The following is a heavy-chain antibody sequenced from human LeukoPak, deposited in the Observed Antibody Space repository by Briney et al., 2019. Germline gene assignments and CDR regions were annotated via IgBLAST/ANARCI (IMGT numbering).Heavy chain of an antibody. CDR2: IHRNDDGT. V-gene: IGHV1-2*02. CDR1: GYTFSDYY. J-gene: IGHJ4*02. CDR3: ARVPDYGGNSFFDS. Sequence: GASVTVSCNGSGYTFSDYYLHWIRQAPGQGLEWMGWIHRNDDGTYYAQKFQGRVSITRDTSISTAYMELSSLRSDDTAVYYCARVPDYGGNSFFDSWGQGTLVTVSS. D-gene: IGHD4-23*01.